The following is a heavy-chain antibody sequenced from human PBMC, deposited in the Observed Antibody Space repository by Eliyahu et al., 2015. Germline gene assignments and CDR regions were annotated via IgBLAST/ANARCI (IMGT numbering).Heavy chain of an antibody. CDR1: GFTFRXXX. Sequence: EVQLVESGGVLVQPGGSLRLSCAASGFTFRXXXXSWVRQAPGKGVEWVSAITPSGGSTYYADSVKGRFTISRDNSKDTLYLHMDSLRAEDTAIYYCAKKGGGHCTGGVCPYFDYWGQGTLVTVSS. V-gene: IGHV3-23*04. D-gene: IGHD2-8*02. J-gene: IGHJ4*02. CDR2: ITPSGGST. CDR3: AKKGGGHCTGGVCPYFDY.